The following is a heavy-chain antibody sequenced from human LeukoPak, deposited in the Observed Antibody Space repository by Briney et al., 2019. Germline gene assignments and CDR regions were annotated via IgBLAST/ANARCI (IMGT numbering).Heavy chain of an antibody. V-gene: IGHV1-69*05. CDR1: GGTFSSYA. CDR2: IIPIFGTA. CDR3: ARDPEKYYGSGEAILGGYYYYYMDV. J-gene: IGHJ6*03. Sequence: SVKVSCKASGGTFSSYAISWVRQAPGQGLEWMGGIIPIFGTANYAQKLQGRVTMTTDTSTSTAYMELRSLRSDDTAVYYCARDPEKYYGSGEAILGGYYYYYMDVWGKGTTVTISS. D-gene: IGHD3-10*01.